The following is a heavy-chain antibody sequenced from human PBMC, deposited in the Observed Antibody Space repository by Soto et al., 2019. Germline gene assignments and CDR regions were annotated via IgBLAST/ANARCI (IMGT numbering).Heavy chain of an antibody. CDR2: ISAYNGNT. CDR1: GYTFTSYG. D-gene: IGHD3-9*01. J-gene: IGHJ6*02. CDR3: ARGDILTGVYGYYGMDV. V-gene: IGHV1-18*01. Sequence: QVQLVQSGAEVKKPGASVKVSCKASGYTFTSYGISWVRQAPGQGLEGMGWISAYNGNTNYAQKLQGRVTMTTDTSTSTAYMELRSLRSDDTAVYYCARGDILTGVYGYYGMDVWGQGTTVTVSS.